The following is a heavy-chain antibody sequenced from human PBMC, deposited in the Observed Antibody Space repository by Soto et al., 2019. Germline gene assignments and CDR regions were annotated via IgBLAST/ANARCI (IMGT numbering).Heavy chain of an antibody. J-gene: IGHJ3*02. CDR3: ARGIQLWLLFRLDAFDI. Sequence: GGSLRLSCAASGFTFSSYSMNWVRQAPGKGLEWVSSISSSSSYIYYADSVKGRFTISRDNAKNSLYLQMNSLRAEDTAVYYCARGIQLWLLFRLDAFDIWGQGTMVNVSS. CDR2: ISSSSSYI. D-gene: IGHD5-18*01. V-gene: IGHV3-21*01. CDR1: GFTFSSYS.